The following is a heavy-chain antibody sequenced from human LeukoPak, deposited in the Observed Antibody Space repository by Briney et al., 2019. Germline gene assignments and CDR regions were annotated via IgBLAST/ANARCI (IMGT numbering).Heavy chain of an antibody. CDR1: GGSISSSSYF. V-gene: IGHV4-39*01. Sequence: SETLSLTCTVSGGSISSSSYFWGWIRQPPGKGLEWIGSVYYSGNTYFNPSLKSRVTISVDTSKNQFFLKLSSVTAADTAVYYCASVVITKIGGVIVNNWFDPWGQGTLVTVSS. J-gene: IGHJ5*02. D-gene: IGHD3-16*02. CDR3: ASVVITKIGGVIVNNWFDP. CDR2: VYYSGNT.